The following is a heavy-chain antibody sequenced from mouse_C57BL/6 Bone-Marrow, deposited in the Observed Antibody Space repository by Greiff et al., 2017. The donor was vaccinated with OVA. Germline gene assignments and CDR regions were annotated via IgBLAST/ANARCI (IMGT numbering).Heavy chain of an antibody. CDR3: ARDHYYGRRRAMDD. CDR1: GYTFTSYW. D-gene: IGHD1-1*01. CDR2: IDPSDSYT. J-gene: IGHJ4*01. V-gene: IGHV1-59*01. Sequence: QVQLQQPGAELVRPGTSVKLSCKASGYTFTSYWMHWVKQRPGQGLEWIGVIDPSDSYTNYNQKFKGKATLTVDTSSSTAYMQLSSLTSEDSAVYYCARDHYYGRRRAMDDWGKGTSVTVSS.